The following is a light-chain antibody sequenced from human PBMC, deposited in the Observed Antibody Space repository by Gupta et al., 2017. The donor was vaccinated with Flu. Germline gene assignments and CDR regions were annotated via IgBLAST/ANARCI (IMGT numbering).Light chain of an antibody. CDR3: QQYKNGPRT. CDR2: GAS. CDR1: QRVSNN. J-gene: IGKJ4*02. V-gene: IGKV3-15*01. Sequence: PAAVCASPRDSATLTCWASQRVSNNLAWYQQKPGQPPRLLMWGASTRATGIPARFSGRGSGTEFTLTISSLQSEDVAVYYCQQYKNGPRTFGGGTKVEIK.